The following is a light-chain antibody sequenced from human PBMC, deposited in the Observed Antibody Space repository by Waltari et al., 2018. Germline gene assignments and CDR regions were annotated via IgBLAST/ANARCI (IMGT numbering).Light chain of an antibody. CDR1: SSPVGSYNL. Sequence: QSALTQPAPVSGSPGQSITISCTGTSSPVGSYNLVSWYHQHPGKAPKLMIYEGSKRPSGVSNRFSGSKSGNTASLTISGLQAEDEADYYCCSYAGTNWVFGGGTKLTVL. J-gene: IGLJ3*02. CDR2: EGS. V-gene: IGLV2-23*01. CDR3: CSYAGTNWV.